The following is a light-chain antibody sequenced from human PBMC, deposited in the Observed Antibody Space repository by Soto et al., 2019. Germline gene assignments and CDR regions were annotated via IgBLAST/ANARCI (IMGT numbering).Light chain of an antibody. J-gene: IGKJ5*01. Sequence: EIVLTQSPGTLSLSPGERATLSCRASQSVSSYLAWYQQKPGQAPRLLIYDASNRATGIPARFSGSGSGTDFTLTISSLESEDFAVYYCQQRSNFITFGQGTRLEIK. V-gene: IGKV3-11*01. CDR3: QQRSNFIT. CDR2: DAS. CDR1: QSVSSY.